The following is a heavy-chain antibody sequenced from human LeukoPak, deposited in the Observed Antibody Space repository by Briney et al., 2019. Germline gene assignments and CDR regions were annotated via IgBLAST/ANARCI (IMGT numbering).Heavy chain of an antibody. D-gene: IGHD3-10*01. CDR3: ATTLWFGEFIFDY. Sequence: ASVRVSCKASGYTFTGYYMHWVRQAPGQGLEWMGWINPNSGGTNYAQKFQGWVTMTRDTSISTAYMELSRLRSDDTAVYYCATTLWFGEFIFDYWGQGTLVTVSS. CDR1: GYTFTGYY. V-gene: IGHV1-2*04. CDR2: INPNSGGT. J-gene: IGHJ4*02.